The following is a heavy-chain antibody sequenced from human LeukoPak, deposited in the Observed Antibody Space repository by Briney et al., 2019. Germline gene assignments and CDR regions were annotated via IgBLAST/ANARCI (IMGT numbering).Heavy chain of an antibody. J-gene: IGHJ3*02. V-gene: IGHV3-15*01. D-gene: IGHD3-3*01. CDR2: IKSKTDGGTT. CDR1: GFTFSNAW. CDR3: TTGARFLEWLFPVDAFDI. Sequence: GGSLRLSCAASGFTFSNAWMSWVRQAPGKGLEWVGRIKSKTDGGTTDYAAPVEGRFTISRDDSKNTLYLQMNSLKTEDTAVYYCTTGARFLEWLFPVDAFDIWGQGTMVTVSS.